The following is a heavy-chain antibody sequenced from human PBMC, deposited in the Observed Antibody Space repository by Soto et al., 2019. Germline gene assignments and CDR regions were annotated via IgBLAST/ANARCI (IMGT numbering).Heavy chain of an antibody. CDR3: ARSDGLISQALWFGELLGSNWFDP. CDR2: IYPGDSDT. CDR1: GYSFTSYW. Sequence: PGESLKISCKGSGYSFTSYWIGWVRQMPGKGLEWMGIIYPGDSDTRYSPSFQGQVTISRDNSKNTLYLQMNSLRAEDTAVYYCARSDGLISQALWFGELLGSNWFDPWGQGTLVTVSS. V-gene: IGHV5-51*01. J-gene: IGHJ5*02. D-gene: IGHD3-10*01.